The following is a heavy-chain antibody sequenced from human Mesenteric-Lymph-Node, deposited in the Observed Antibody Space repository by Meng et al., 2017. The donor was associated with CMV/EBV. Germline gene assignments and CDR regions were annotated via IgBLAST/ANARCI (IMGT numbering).Heavy chain of an antibody. J-gene: IGHJ4*02. CDR2: INAGNGNT. CDR3: ARSSTVVLLDY. V-gene: IGHV1-3*01. Sequence: SCKAYGYTFTSYAMHWVRQAPGQRLEWMGWINAGNGNTKYSQKFQGRVTITRDTSASTAYMELSSLRSEDTAVYYCARSSTVVLLDYWGQGTLVTVSS. CDR1: GYTFTSYA. D-gene: IGHD4/OR15-4a*01.